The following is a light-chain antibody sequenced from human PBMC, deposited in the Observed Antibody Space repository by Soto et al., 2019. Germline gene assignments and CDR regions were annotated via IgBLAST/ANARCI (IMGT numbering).Light chain of an antibody. CDR2: SSN. CDR3: ASWDDSLSAWI. Sequence: QSVLTQPPSASGTPGQMVTISCSGSSSKIGSNYVYWYQQVPGTAPKLLIYSSNQRPSGVPDRFSGSKSGTSASLAISGLRSEDEADYYCASWDDSLSAWIFGGGTKVTVL. V-gene: IGLV1-47*02. J-gene: IGLJ3*02. CDR1: SSKIGSNY.